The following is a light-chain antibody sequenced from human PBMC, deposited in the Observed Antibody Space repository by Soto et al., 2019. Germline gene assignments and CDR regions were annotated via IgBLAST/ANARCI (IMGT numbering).Light chain of an antibody. J-gene: IGKJ5*01. V-gene: IGKV3D-20*02. CDR3: QQRHMWPIT. Sequence: ESVLTQSPGTLSLSPGERATLSCRASQSVSSNYLAWYQQKPGQAPRRLIYGASTRASGIPDRFSGSGSGTDFTLTISSLEPEDSAVYYCQQRHMWPITFGQGTRLEIK. CDR2: GAS. CDR1: QSVSSNY.